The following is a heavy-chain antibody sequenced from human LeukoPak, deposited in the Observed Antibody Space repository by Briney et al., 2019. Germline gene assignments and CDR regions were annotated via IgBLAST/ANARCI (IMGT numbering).Heavy chain of an antibody. D-gene: IGHD3-9*01. Sequence: GASVKVSCKASGGTFSSYAISWVRQAPGQGLEWMGWINPNSGGTNYAQKFQGRVTMTRDTSISTAYMELSSLRSEDTAVYYCAGGLVLTRPWFDPWGQGTLVTVSS. CDR3: AGGLVLTRPWFDP. CDR2: INPNSGGT. V-gene: IGHV1-2*02. CDR1: GGTFSSYA. J-gene: IGHJ5*02.